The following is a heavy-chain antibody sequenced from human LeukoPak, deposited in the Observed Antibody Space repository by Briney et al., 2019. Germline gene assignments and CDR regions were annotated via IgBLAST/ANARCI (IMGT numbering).Heavy chain of an antibody. CDR3: AKGHFASSSFFDY. CDR2: ISGSGDST. V-gene: IGHV3-23*01. Sequence: EPGGSLRLSCAASKFNFAMSWVRQTAGKGLEWVSAISGSGDSTFYADSVKGRFTISRDNSKNTLYLQMNSLRVEDTAVYYCAKGHFASSSFFDYWGQGTLVTVSS. J-gene: IGHJ4*02. D-gene: IGHD6-6*01. CDR1: KFNFA.